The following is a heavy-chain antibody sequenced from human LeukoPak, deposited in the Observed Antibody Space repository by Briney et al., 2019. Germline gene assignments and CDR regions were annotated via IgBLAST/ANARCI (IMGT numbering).Heavy chain of an antibody. CDR3: AGDSSSYADY. J-gene: IGHJ4*02. Sequence: QTLSPTWTVACCSVSSGGYYWGWIREPQGKGLEWFGYIYYSGSTYYNPSLKSRVTISVDTSKNQFSLQLGSVTAAHTAVYYCAGDSSSYADYWGPGTLVTVSS. CDR2: IYYSGST. V-gene: IGHV4-30-4*01. CDR1: CCSVSSGGYY. D-gene: IGHD2-2*01.